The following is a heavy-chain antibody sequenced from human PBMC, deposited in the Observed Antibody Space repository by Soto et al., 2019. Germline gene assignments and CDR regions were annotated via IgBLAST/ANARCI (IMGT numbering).Heavy chain of an antibody. CDR1: GGSISSYY. Sequence: LETLSLTCTVSGGSISSYYWSWIRQPPGKGVEGIGYIYYSGSTNYNPSLTSRVTISVDTSKNQFSLKLSSVTAADTAVYYCARGGKAFDIWGQGTMVTVSS. CDR3: ARGGKAFDI. CDR2: IYYSGST. V-gene: IGHV4-59*01. J-gene: IGHJ3*02.